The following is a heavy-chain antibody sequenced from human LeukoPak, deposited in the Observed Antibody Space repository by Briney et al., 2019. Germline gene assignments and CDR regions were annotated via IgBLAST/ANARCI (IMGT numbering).Heavy chain of an antibody. CDR1: GGSISSYY. Sequence: SETLSLTCTVSGGSISSYYWSWIRQPPGKGLEWIGYIYYSGSTNYNPSLKSRVTISVDTSKNQFSLKLSSVTAADTAVYYCARDRNPGIAVAGENWFDPWGQGTLVTVTS. V-gene: IGHV4-59*01. CDR2: IYYSGST. J-gene: IGHJ5*02. CDR3: ARDRNPGIAVAGENWFDP. D-gene: IGHD6-19*01.